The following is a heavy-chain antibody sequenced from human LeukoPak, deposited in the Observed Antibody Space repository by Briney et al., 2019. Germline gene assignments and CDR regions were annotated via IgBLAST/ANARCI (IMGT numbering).Heavy chain of an antibody. Sequence: PGGSLRLSCAASGFTFSSYWMHWVRQDPGKGLVWVSRTNIDGGGTSYADSVKGRFTISRDNAKNTLYLQMNSLRAEDTAVYYCAKVRPGYYYMDVWGKGTTVTVSS. CDR2: TNIDGGGT. J-gene: IGHJ6*03. V-gene: IGHV3-74*01. D-gene: IGHD7-27*01. CDR1: GFTFSSYW. CDR3: AKVRPGYYYMDV.